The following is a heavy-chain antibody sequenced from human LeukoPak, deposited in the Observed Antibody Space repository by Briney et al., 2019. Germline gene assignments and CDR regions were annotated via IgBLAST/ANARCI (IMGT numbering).Heavy chain of an antibody. J-gene: IGHJ4*02. V-gene: IGHV4-34*01. CDR3: ARRYPSVRGANLRPQEVRKYYFDY. D-gene: IGHD3-10*01. Sequence: SETLSLTCAVYAESFSTYYWSWIRQPPGKGLEWIGDINHSGVTNYNPSLKSRVTMSVDTSENQFSLRLSSVTAADTAVYYCARRYPSVRGANLRPQEVRKYYFDYWGQGTLVTVSS. CDR2: INHSGVT. CDR1: AESFSTYY.